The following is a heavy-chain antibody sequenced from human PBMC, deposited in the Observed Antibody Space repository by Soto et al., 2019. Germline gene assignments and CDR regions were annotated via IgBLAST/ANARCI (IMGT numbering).Heavy chain of an antibody. V-gene: IGHV1-2*04. CDR2: IDPISGGT. CDR1: GYTFTGFY. D-gene: IGHD1-1*01. CDR3: AISTEPHHAFDI. J-gene: IGHJ3*02. Sequence: EASVKVSGKTSGYTFTGFYMHWVRQAPGQGRDSMGWIDPISGGTNYAQHFQGWVTMTRDTSISTAYIALSRLRSDDTAVYYCAISTEPHHAFDIWGQGTMVTVS.